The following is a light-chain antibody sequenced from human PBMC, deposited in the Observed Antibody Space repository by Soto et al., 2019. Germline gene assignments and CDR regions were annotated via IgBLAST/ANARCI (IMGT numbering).Light chain of an antibody. CDR1: SGHSTYI. CDR2: LEGSGSY. J-gene: IGLJ2*01. CDR3: ETWDINTHVV. Sequence: QSVLTLSSSASASLGSSVKLTCTHSSGHSTYIIAWHQQQPGKAPRYLMKLEGSGSYNKGSGVPDRFSGSSSGADRYLTISNLQFEDEADYYCETWDINTHVVFGGGTKVTVL. V-gene: IGLV4-60*02.